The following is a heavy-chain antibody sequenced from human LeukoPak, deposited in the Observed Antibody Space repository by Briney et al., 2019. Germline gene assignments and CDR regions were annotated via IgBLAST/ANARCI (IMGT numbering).Heavy chain of an antibody. CDR1: RGSISGEY. D-gene: IGHD2-8*02. CDR3: ARVWSSRRAFEI. V-gene: IGHV4-59*01. Sequence: PSETLSLTCTVSRGSISGEYWSWIRQPPGKGLEWIGYIYYSGSTNYNPSLKSRVTISVDTSKNQFSLKLSSVTAADTAVYYCARVWSSRRAFEIWGQGTMVTVSS. J-gene: IGHJ3*02. CDR2: IYYSGST.